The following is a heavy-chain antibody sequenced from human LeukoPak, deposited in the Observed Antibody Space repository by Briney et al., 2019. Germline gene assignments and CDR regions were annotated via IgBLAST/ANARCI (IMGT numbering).Heavy chain of an antibody. V-gene: IGHV3-15*01. D-gene: IGHD3-10*01. Sequence: GGSLRLSCAASGFTFSNAWMSWVRQAPGKGLEWVGRIKSKTDGGTTDYAAPVKGRFTISRDDSKNTLYLQMNSLKTEDTAVYYCITNLGLWFGEFDPWGQGTLVTVSS. J-gene: IGHJ5*02. CDR1: GFTFSNAW. CDR3: ITNLGLWFGEFDP. CDR2: IKSKTDGGTT.